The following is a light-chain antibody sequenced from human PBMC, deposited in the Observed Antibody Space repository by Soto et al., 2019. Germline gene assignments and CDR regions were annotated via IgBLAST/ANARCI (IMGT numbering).Light chain of an antibody. V-gene: IGLV2-23*02. Sequence: QSALTQPASVSGSPGQSITISCTGTSSDVGSYNLVSWYQQHPGKAPKLMISEVTKRPSGISARFSGSKSGNTASLTISGLQAEDEPDYYCCSYAGSSTWVFGGGTKLTVL. CDR2: EVT. CDR3: CSYAGSSTWV. CDR1: SSDVGSYNL. J-gene: IGLJ3*02.